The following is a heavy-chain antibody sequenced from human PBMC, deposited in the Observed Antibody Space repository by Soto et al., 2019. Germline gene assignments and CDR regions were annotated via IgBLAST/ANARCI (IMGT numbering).Heavy chain of an antibody. D-gene: IGHD2-15*01. CDR3: ARGIVVVVAATHFDY. CDR1: GFTFSSYA. CDR2: ISYDGSNK. V-gene: IGHV3-30-3*01. Sequence: QVQLVESGGGVVQPGRSLRLSCAASGFTFSSYAMHWVRQAPGKGLEWVAVISYDGSNKYYADSVKGRFTISRDNSKNTRYLQMNSLRAEDTAVYYCARGIVVVVAATHFDYWGQGTLVTVSS. J-gene: IGHJ4*02.